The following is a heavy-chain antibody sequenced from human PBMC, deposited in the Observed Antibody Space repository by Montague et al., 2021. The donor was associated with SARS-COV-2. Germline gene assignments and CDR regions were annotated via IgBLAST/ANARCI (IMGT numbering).Heavy chain of an antibody. V-gene: IGHV3-23*01. J-gene: IGHJ4*02. D-gene: IGHD6-19*01. CDR2: ISGDGTTT. CDR1: GFTFGDYA. CDR3: AKALYSGGFYFESGSDF. Sequence: SLRLSFAASGFTFGDYAIHWARQAPGKGLEWVATISGDGTTTYYADSVQGRFTISRDNSKNTLLLQMNSLRAKDAAVYYCAKALYSGGFYFESGSDFWGQGTLVTVSS.